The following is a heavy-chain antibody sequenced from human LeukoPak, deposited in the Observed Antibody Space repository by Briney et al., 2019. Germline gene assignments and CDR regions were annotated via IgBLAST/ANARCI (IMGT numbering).Heavy chain of an antibody. Sequence: SETLSLTCAVYGGSFSGYYWSWIRQPPGKGLEWIGEINHSGSTNYNPSLKSRVTISVDTSKNQFSLKLSSVTAADMAVYYCAGRPVEGWYGVIGWWFDPWGQGTLVTVSS. CDR2: INHSGST. CDR1: GGSFSGYY. D-gene: IGHD6-19*01. V-gene: IGHV4-34*01. J-gene: IGHJ5*02. CDR3: AGRPVEGWYGVIGWWFDP.